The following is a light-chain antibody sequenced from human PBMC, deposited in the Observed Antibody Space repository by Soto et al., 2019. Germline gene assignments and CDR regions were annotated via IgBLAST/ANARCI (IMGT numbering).Light chain of an antibody. CDR1: QGISSY. CDR3: QQLNSYPFG. V-gene: IGKV1-9*01. Sequence: DIQLTQSPSFLSASVGDRVTITCRASQGISSYLAWYQQKPGKAPKLLIYAASTLQSGVPSRFSGSGSGTEFTLTISILQPEDFANYYCQQLNSYPFGFGGGTKVEIK. J-gene: IGKJ4*01. CDR2: AAS.